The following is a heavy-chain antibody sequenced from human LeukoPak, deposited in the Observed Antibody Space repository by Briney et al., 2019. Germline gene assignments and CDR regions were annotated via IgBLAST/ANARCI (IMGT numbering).Heavy chain of an antibody. CDR2: INAGNGDT. Sequence: ASVKVSCKASGYTFTSYLIHWVRQAPGQTLEWMGKINAGNGDTKYSQKVQGRVTFTRDTSASTVYMDLSSLKSDDMAVYYCARDPLDGYHSPYDYWGQGTLVTVSS. V-gene: IGHV1-3*01. J-gene: IGHJ4*02. CDR1: GYTFTSYL. CDR3: ARDPLDGYHSPYDY. D-gene: IGHD5-24*01.